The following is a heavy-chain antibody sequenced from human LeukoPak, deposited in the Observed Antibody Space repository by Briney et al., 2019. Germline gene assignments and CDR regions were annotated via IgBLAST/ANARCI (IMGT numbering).Heavy chain of an antibody. CDR2: IYYSGST. Sequence: SETLSLTCTVSGGSISSYYWSWIRQPPGKGLEWIGYIYYSGSTNYNPSLKSRVTISVDTSKNQFSLKLSSVTAADTAVYYCARVLVEMATIDGFDYWGQGTLVTVSS. V-gene: IGHV4-59*01. CDR3: ARVLVEMATIDGFDY. CDR1: GGSISSYY. J-gene: IGHJ4*02. D-gene: IGHD5-24*01.